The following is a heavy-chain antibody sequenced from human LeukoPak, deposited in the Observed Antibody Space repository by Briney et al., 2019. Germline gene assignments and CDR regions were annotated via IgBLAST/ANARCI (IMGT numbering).Heavy chain of an antibody. CDR3: ATGGVKGGYDSSGYPDY. CDR1: GYTLTELS. Sequence: VASVKVSCKVSGYTLTELSMHWVRQAPGKGLEWMGGFDPEDGETIYAQKFQGRVTMTEDTSTDTAYMELSSLRSEDTAVYYCATGGVKGGYDSSGYPDYWGQGTLVTVSS. CDR2: FDPEDGET. D-gene: IGHD3-22*01. J-gene: IGHJ4*02. V-gene: IGHV1-24*01.